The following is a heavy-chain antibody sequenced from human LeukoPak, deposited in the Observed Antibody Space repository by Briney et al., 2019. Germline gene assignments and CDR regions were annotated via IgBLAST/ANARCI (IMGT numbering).Heavy chain of an antibody. J-gene: IGHJ4*02. V-gene: IGHV3-21*01. D-gene: IGHD3-10*01. CDR2: ISSSSSYI. CDR3: ARSMVRGYYFDY. CDR1: GFTFSNYA. Sequence: GGSLRLSCAASGFTFSNYAMSWVRQAPGKGLEWVSSISSSSSYIYYADSVKGRFTISRDNAKNSLYLQMNSLRAEDTAVYYCARSMVRGYYFDYWGQGTLVTVSS.